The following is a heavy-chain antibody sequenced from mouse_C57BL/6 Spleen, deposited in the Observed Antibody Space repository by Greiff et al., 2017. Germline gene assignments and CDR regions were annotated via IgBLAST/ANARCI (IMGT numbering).Heavy chain of an antibody. CDR1: GYTFTSYW. CDR3: ARLSYYSNYVENFDY. Sequence: QVQLKQSGAELVRPGSSVKLSCKASGYTFTSYWMHWVKQRPIQGLEWIGNIDPSDSETHYNQKFKDKATLTVDKSSSTAYMQLSSLTSEDSAVYYCARLSYYSNYVENFDYWGQGTTLTVSS. J-gene: IGHJ2*01. D-gene: IGHD2-5*01. V-gene: IGHV1-52*01. CDR2: IDPSDSET.